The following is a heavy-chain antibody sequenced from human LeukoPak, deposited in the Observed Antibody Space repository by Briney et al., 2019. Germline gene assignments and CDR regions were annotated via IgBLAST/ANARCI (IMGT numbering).Heavy chain of an antibody. CDR2: IWYDGSNK. J-gene: IGHJ4*02. V-gene: IGHV3-33*01. CDR3: ARNHPEAETVIVRRHAYYFDN. D-gene: IGHD3-22*01. Sequence: GRSLRLSCAASGFTFSSYGMHWVRQAPGKGLEWVAVIWYDGSNKYYADSVKGRFIISRDNSKNTLYLQMNSLRAEDTAVYHCARNHPEAETVIVRRHAYYFDNWGQGTLVTVSS. CDR1: GFTFSSYG.